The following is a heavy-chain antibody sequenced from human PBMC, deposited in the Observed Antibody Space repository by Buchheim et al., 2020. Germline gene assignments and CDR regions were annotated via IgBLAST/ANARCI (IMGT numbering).Heavy chain of an antibody. J-gene: IGHJ4*02. D-gene: IGHD2-15*01. Sequence: QVQLQESGPGLVKPSETLSLTCTVSGGSISSYYWSWIRQPPGKGLEWIGYIYYSGSTNYNPSLKSRVTISVDTSKNQFSLKLSSVTAAGTAVYYCAGSLGYCSGGSCYGERQGFDYWGQGTL. CDR1: GGSISSYY. V-gene: IGHV4-59*08. CDR3: AGSLGYCSGGSCYGERQGFDY. CDR2: IYYSGST.